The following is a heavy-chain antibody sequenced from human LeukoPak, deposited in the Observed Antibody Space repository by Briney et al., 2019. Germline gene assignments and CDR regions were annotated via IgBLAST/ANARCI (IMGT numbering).Heavy chain of an antibody. CDR1: GGSFSGYY. Sequence: PSETLSLICAVYGGSFSGYYWSWIRQPPGKGLEWIGYIYYSGSTNYNPSLKSRVTISVDTSKNQFSLKLSSATAADTAVYYCARAREGDIDYWGQGTLVTVSS. CDR2: IYYSGST. CDR3: ARAREGDIDY. J-gene: IGHJ4*02. V-gene: IGHV4-59*01.